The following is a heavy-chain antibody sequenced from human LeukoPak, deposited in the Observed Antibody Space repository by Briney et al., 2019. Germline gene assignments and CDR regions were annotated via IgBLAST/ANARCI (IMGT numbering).Heavy chain of an antibody. CDR1: GGTFSSYA. Sequence: GASVKVSCKASGGTFSSYAISWVRQAPGQGLEWMGGIIPIFGTANYAQKFQGRVTITTDESTSTAYMELSSLRSEDTAVYYCARDLSWAAAGTVWFDPWGQGTLVTVSS. CDR2: IIPIFGTA. J-gene: IGHJ5*02. CDR3: ARDLSWAAAGTVWFDP. V-gene: IGHV1-69*05. D-gene: IGHD6-13*01.